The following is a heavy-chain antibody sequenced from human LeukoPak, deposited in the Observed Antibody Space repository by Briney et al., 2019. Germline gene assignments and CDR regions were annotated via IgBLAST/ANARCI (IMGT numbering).Heavy chain of an antibody. CDR3: ARDFKAGFGEFPIDY. V-gene: IGHV3-21*01. CDR2: ISSSSSYI. Sequence: GGSLRLSCAASGFTFSSYSMKWVRQAPGKGLEWVSSISSSSSYIYYADSVKGRFTISRDNAKNSLYLQMNSLRAEDTAVYYCARDFKAGFGEFPIDYWGQGTLVTVSS. J-gene: IGHJ4*02. D-gene: IGHD3-10*01. CDR1: GFTFSSYS.